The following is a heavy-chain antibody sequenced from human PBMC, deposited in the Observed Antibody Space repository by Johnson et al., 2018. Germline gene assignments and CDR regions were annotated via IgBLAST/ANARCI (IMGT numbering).Heavy chain of an antibody. J-gene: IGHJ6*02. V-gene: IGHV1-69*01. CDR2: IYPFFGTT. Sequence: QVQLVESGAEVKKPGSSVRVSCTASGGTFSNYAISWVRQAPGQGLEWMGGIYPFFGTTNYAQRFQDRVTITADESTSTAYMELSSLRSEDTAVYYCARDSRDYYDSRNYFYYYGLDVWGQGTTVTVSS. D-gene: IGHD3-22*01. CDR1: GGTFSNYA. CDR3: ARDSRDYYDSRNYFYYYGLDV.